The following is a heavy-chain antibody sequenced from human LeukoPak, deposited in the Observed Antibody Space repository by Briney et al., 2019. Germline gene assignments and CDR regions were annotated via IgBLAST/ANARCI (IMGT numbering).Heavy chain of an antibody. CDR3: ASTPPRGYYDSSGYNDY. CDR2: INHSGST. J-gene: IGHJ4*02. V-gene: IGHV4-34*01. CDR1: GGSFSGYY. D-gene: IGHD3-22*01. Sequence: SETLSLTCAVYGGSFSGYYWSWIRQPPGKGLEWIGGINHSGSTNYNPSLKSRVTISVDTSKNQFSLKLSSVTAADTAVYYCASTPPRGYYDSSGYNDYWGQGTLVTVSS.